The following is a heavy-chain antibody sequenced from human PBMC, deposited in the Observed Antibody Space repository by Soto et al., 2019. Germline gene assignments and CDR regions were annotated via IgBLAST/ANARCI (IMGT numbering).Heavy chain of an antibody. J-gene: IGHJ4*02. CDR1: GGTFSSYT. CDR3: ARGSPPHCSGGSCYVY. CDR2: IIPILGIA. Sequence: SVKVSCKASGGTFSSYTISWVRQAPGQGLEWMGRIIPILGIANYAQKFQGRVTITADKSTSTAYMELSSLRSEDTAVYYCARGSPPHCSGGSCYVYWGQGTLVTVSS. D-gene: IGHD2-15*01. V-gene: IGHV1-69*02.